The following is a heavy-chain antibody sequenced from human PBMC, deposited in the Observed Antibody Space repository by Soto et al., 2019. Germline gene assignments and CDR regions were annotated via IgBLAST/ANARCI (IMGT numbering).Heavy chain of an antibody. CDR3: ASGQQLVRNY. CDR2: IYHSGST. V-gene: IGHV4-30-2*01. Sequence: PSETLSLTCAVSGGSISSGGYSWSWIRQPPGKGLEWIGYIYHSGSTYYNPSLKSRVTISVDRSKNQFSLKLISVTAADTAVYYCASGQQLVRNYWGQGTLVTVSS. CDR1: GGSISSGGYS. J-gene: IGHJ4*02. D-gene: IGHD6-13*01.